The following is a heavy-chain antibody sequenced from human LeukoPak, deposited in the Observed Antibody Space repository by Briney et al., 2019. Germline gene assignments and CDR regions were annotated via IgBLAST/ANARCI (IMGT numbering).Heavy chain of an antibody. D-gene: IGHD5-18*01. V-gene: IGHV3-23*01. J-gene: IGHJ4*02. Sequence: PAGGSLRLSCAASGFTFSSYAMSWVRQAPGKGLEWVSAISGSGGSTYYADSVKGRFTISRDNSKNTLYLQMNSLRAEDTAVYYCAKDLPQTAQPYTAMVRRDYWGQGTLVTVSS. CDR3: AKDLPQTAQPYTAMVRRDY. CDR1: GFTFSSYA. CDR2: ISGSGGST.